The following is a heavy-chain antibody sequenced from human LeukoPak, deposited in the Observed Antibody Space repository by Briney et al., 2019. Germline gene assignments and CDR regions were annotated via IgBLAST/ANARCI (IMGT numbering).Heavy chain of an antibody. Sequence: SETLSLTCTVSGGSISSYYLSWLRQPAGKGLEWIGRIYTSGSTNYNPSLKSRVTMSVDTSKNQFSLKLSSVTAADTAVYYCARDLADYYDSSGYYSLFDYWGQGTLVTVSS. D-gene: IGHD3-22*01. CDR1: GGSISSYY. CDR3: ARDLADYYDSSGYYSLFDY. V-gene: IGHV4-4*07. J-gene: IGHJ4*02. CDR2: IYTSGST.